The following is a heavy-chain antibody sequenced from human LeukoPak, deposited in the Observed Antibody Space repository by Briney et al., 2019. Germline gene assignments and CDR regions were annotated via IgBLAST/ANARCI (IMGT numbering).Heavy chain of an antibody. J-gene: IGHJ6*02. Sequence: GASVKVSCKASGYTFTSYGISWVRQAPGQGLEWMGWISAYNGNTNYAQKLQGRVTMTTDTSTSTAYMELRSLRSDDTAVYYCARAWDGSGSYRSRGRHGMDVWGQGTTVTVSS. CDR3: ARAWDGSGSYRSRGRHGMDV. V-gene: IGHV1-18*01. CDR2: ISAYNGNT. CDR1: GYTFTSYG. D-gene: IGHD3-10*01.